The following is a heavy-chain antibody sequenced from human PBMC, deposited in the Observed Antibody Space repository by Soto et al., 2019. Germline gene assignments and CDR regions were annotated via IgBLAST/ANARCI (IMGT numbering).Heavy chain of an antibody. D-gene: IGHD6-19*01. Sequence: GGSMRLSRAASGFTFSDYAMHWVRQAPGKGLEWVAVVSHDGRNTHYADSVKGRFTISRDSSKNTVSLEMTSLRAEDTAVYYCAKGGRQWLVTSDFNYWGQGALVTVSS. V-gene: IGHV3-30*18. CDR2: VSHDGRNT. CDR3: AKGGRQWLVTSDFNY. J-gene: IGHJ4*02. CDR1: GFTFSDYA.